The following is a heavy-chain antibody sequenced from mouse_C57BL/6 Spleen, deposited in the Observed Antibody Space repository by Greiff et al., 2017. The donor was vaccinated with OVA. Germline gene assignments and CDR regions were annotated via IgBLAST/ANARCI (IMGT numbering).Heavy chain of an antibody. CDR3: ASSVTHYFDY. V-gene: IGHV1-82*01. Sequence: VQLQQSGPELVKPGASVKISCKASGYAFSSSWMNWVKQRPGKGLEWIGRIYPGDGDTNYNGKFKGKATLTADKSSSTAYMQLSSLTSEDSAVYFCASSVTHYFDYWGQGTTLTVSS. CDR2: IYPGDGDT. CDR1: GYAFSSSW. J-gene: IGHJ2*01.